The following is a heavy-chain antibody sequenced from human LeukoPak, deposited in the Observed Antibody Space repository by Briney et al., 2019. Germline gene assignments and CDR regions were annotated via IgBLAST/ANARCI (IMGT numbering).Heavy chain of an antibody. D-gene: IGHD4-17*01. J-gene: IGHJ6*02. CDR3: AKAYGDYEFHYYGMDV. CDR1: GFTFSSYG. CDR2: ISYDGSNK. V-gene: IGHV3-30*18. Sequence: GGSLRLSCAASGFTFSSYGMHWVRQAPGKGLEWVAVISYDGSNKYYADSVKGRFTISRDNSKNTLYLQMNSLRAEDTAVYYCAKAYGDYEFHYYGMDVWGQGTTVTVSS.